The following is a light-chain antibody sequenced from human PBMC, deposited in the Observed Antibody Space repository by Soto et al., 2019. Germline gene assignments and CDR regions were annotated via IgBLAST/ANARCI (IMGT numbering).Light chain of an antibody. V-gene: IGKV3-20*01. CDR2: GAS. J-gene: IGKJ1*01. CDR1: QSVSSSF. CDR3: QQYGSSRT. Sequence: EIVLTQSPGTLSLSPGERATLSCRASQSVSSSFLAWYQQKPGQAPRLLIYGASSRPTGIPDRFSGSGSGTDFTLSISRLEPEDFAVYYCQQYGSSRTFGHGPKVDIK.